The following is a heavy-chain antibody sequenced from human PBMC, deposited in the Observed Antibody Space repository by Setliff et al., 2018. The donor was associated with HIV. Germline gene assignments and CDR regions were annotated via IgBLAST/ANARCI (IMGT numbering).Heavy chain of an antibody. Sequence: SETLSLTCAVSGGTFSLHYYTWIRQSPLRGLEWIGEINHSGRTKYSPSLRSRVSISVDTSKTQFSLKLSSVTAADTAVYYCARVSSTYWYLLGRGIWFDPWGQGTLVTVSS. J-gene: IGHJ5*02. CDR1: GGTFSLHY. CDR3: ARVSSTYWYLLGRGIWFDP. CDR2: INHSGRT. D-gene: IGHD3-10*01. V-gene: IGHV4-34*01.